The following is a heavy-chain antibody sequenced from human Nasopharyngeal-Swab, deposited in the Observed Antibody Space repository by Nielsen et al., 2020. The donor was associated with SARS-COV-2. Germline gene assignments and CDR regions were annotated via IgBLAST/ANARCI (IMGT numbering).Heavy chain of an antibody. Sequence: GEPLKISCKGSGYSFTSYWISWVRQMPGKGLEWMGRIDPSDSYTNYSPSFQGHVTISADKSISTAYLQWSSLKASDTAMYYCARLGVYCSGGSCYGWFDPWGQGTLVTVSS. D-gene: IGHD2-15*01. CDR1: GYSFTSYW. CDR3: ARLGVYCSGGSCYGWFDP. CDR2: IDPSDSYT. V-gene: IGHV5-10-1*01. J-gene: IGHJ5*02.